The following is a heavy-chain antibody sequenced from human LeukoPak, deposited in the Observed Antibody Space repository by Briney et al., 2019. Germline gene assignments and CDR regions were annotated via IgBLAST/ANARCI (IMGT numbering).Heavy chain of an antibody. J-gene: IGHJ4*02. CDR2: IRYDGTVK. Sequence: KTGGSLRLSCTASGLNFRTSWMSWVRQSPGKGLEFLANIRYDGTVKNYMDSVKGRFTISRDNPKNSLYLQMNSLRAEDTAVYYCARGQGGVRDGYNLDYWGQGTLVTVSS. CDR3: ARGQGGVRDGYNLDY. D-gene: IGHD5-24*01. CDR1: GLNFRTSW. V-gene: IGHV3-7*01.